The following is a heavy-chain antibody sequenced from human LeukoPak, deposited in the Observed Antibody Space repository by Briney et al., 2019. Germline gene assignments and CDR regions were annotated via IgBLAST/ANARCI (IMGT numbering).Heavy chain of an antibody. J-gene: IGHJ4*02. V-gene: IGHV4-39*07. CDR3: ARVLFGLVGGFDY. CDR2: IYYSGGT. D-gene: IGHD3/OR15-3a*01. Sequence: SETLSLTCTVSGASISSRSNYWGWIRQPPGKGLEWIGSIYYSGGTYYNPSLKSRVTISVDKSKNQFSLKLSSVTAADTAVYYCARVLFGLVGGFDYWGQGTLVTVSS. CDR1: GASISSRSNY.